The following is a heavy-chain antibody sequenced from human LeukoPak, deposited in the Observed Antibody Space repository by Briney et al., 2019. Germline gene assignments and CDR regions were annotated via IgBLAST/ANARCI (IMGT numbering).Heavy chain of an antibody. D-gene: IGHD4-23*01. CDR2: SDSDGSTT. Sequence: GGSLRLSCAASGFILSSYWMHWVRQAPGKGLLWVSRSDSDGSTTTYADSVKGRFTISRDNARNTLYLQMNSLRAEDTAVYYCARSAYGGAFDPWGQGTLVTVSS. CDR3: ARSAYGGAFDP. V-gene: IGHV3-74*01. J-gene: IGHJ5*02. CDR1: GFILSSYW.